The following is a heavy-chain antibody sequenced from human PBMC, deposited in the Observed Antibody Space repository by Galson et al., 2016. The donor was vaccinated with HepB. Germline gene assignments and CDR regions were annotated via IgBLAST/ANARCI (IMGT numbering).Heavy chain of an antibody. Sequence: SLRLSCAASGFIFDDYGMHWVRPAPGKGLAWVSGISWNSGSKGYADSVKGRFTISRDNAKKSLYLEMKSLRPEDTAFYYCGKDVGTGGYANGYYYGVDVWGQGTTVTVPS. V-gene: IGHV3-9*01. CDR2: ISWNSGSK. CDR3: GKDVGTGGYANGYYYGVDV. D-gene: IGHD5-18*01. CDR1: GFIFDDYG. J-gene: IGHJ6*02.